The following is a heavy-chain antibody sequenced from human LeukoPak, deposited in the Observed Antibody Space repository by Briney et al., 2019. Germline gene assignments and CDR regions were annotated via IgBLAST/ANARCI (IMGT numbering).Heavy chain of an antibody. CDR2: IYNSATT. Sequence: SETLSLTCTVSGDSIRSHYCAWIRQPPRKGLEWIGHIYNSATTDYNPSFKSRVTISLDTSKKQFSLKMTSVPALDSAVYYCARGGEGYNDDAFEVWGLGTAVTVSS. J-gene: IGHJ3*01. CDR1: GDSIRSHY. CDR3: ARGGEGYNDDAFEV. V-gene: IGHV4-59*11. D-gene: IGHD5-24*01.